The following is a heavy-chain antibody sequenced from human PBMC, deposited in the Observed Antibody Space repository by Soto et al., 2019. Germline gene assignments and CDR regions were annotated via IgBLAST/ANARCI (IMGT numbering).Heavy chain of an antibody. Sequence: GGSLRLSCAASGFTFSSYGMHWVRQAPGKGLEWVAVISYDGSNKYYADSVKGRFTISRDNSKNTLYLQMNSLRAEDTAVYYCAKDRSGGSLDVWDQGTTVTVSS. CDR1: GFTFSSYG. D-gene: IGHD2-15*01. CDR3: AKDRSGGSLDV. V-gene: IGHV3-30*18. CDR2: ISYDGSNK. J-gene: IGHJ6*02.